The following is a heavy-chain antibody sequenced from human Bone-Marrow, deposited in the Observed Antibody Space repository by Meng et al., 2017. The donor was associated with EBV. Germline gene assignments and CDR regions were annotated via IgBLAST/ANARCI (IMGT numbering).Heavy chain of an antibody. J-gene: IGHJ4*02. D-gene: IGHD4-23*01. CDR1: GGTFGSYA. CDR3: ARGDYGGFSNPFF. V-gene: IGHV1-69*01. Sequence: QVQLVPSGAGVKKPVYSVTFCCKASGGTFGSYAISWVRQAPGQGLEWMGGIIPICGTANYAQKFQGRVTITADESTSTAYMELSSLRSEDTAVYYCARGDYGGFSNPFFWGQGTLVTVSS. CDR2: IIPICGTA.